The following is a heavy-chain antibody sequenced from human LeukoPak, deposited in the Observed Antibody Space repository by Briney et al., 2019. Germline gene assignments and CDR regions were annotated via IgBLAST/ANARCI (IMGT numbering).Heavy chain of an antibody. V-gene: IGHV3-23*01. CDR2: LRDSGGSR. D-gene: IGHD3-16*01. J-gene: IGHJ3*02. CDR1: GFTFSSYG. CDR3: AKALRGTHDAFDI. Sequence: PGGTLRLSWIASGFTFSSYGMNWVRQAPGKGLEWMSGLRDSGGSRYYADSVKGRFTISRDNSNDTQYRQMSSLIFEDTGFYYFAKALRGTHDAFDIWGQGTMVTVSS.